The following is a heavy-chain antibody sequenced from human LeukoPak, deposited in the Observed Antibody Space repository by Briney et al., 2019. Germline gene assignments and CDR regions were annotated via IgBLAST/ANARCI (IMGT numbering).Heavy chain of an antibody. V-gene: IGHV4-39*07. J-gene: IGHJ5*02. Sequence: SETLSLTCTVSGGSISSSSYYWGWIRQPPGKGLEWIGNIYYSGSTYYNPSLKSRVTISVDTSKKQLSLRLSSVTAADTAVYYCARGVPMGPVAWGQGTLVTVSS. CDR3: ARGVPMGPVA. CDR1: GGSISSSSYY. CDR2: IYYSGST. D-gene: IGHD3-10*01.